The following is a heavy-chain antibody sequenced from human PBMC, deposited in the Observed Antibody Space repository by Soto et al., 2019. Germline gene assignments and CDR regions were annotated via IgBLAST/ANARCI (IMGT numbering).Heavy chain of an antibody. Sequence: QVQLVQSGAEVKKPGASVKVSCKASGYTFTSYDINWVRQATGQGLEWMGWMNPNSGNTGYAQKFQGRVTMTRNTSISTAYMELSSLRSEDTAVYYCARGRIAAAVGRDWFDPWGRGTLVTVSS. D-gene: IGHD6-13*01. V-gene: IGHV1-8*01. CDR3: ARGRIAAAVGRDWFDP. CDR1: GYTFTSYD. CDR2: MNPNSGNT. J-gene: IGHJ5*02.